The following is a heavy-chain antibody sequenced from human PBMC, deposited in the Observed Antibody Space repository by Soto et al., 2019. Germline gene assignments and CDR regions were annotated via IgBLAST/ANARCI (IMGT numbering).Heavy chain of an antibody. CDR1: GFIFSNNG. CDR2: IWYDGSNT. D-gene: IGHD6-19*01. J-gene: IGHJ4*02. CDR3: ARGSGSGWRTLDY. Sequence: QVQVVESGGGVVQPGRSLRLSCAASGFIFSNNGMHWVRQAPGRGLEWVAVIWYDGSNTYYADSVKGRFTISRDNSRNTLYLQMNSLRDEDTAVYYCARGSGSGWRTLDYWGQGTLVTVSS. V-gene: IGHV3-33*01.